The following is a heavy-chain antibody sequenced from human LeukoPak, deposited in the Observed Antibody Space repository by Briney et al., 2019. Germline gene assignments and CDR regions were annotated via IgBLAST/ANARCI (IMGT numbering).Heavy chain of an antibody. CDR2: IYSGGST. D-gene: IGHD5-18*01. CDR3: ARESSYGYVDY. J-gene: IGHJ4*02. CDR1: GFTVSSNY. Sequence: GGSLRLSCAASGFTVSSNYMSWVRQAPGTGLEWVSVIYSGGSTYYADSVKGRFTISRDNSKNTLYLQMNSLRAEDTAVYYCARESSYGYVDYWGQGTLVTVSS. V-gene: IGHV3-66*02.